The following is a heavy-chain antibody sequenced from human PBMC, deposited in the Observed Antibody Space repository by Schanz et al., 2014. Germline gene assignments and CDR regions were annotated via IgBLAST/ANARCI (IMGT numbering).Heavy chain of an antibody. V-gene: IGHV1-69*09. Sequence: QVQLVQSGSELKKPGASVKVSCKASGYTFTNYAINWVRQAPGQGLEWMGKIIPFIGVPNFAQKFQDRVTFTADKSTSTVYMELSSLRSEDTAVYYCARAGQDYSDSSGYYFGNWGQGTLVTVSS. CDR2: IIPFIGVP. J-gene: IGHJ4*02. CDR3: ARAGQDYSDSSGYYFGN. D-gene: IGHD3-22*01. CDR1: GYTFTNYA.